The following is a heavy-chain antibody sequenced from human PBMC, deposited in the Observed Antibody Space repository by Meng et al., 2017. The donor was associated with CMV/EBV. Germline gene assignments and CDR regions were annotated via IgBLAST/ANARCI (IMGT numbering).Heavy chain of an antibody. CDR3: ARDNWGLGWFDP. D-gene: IGHD3-16*01. Sequence: VQLVGSGGGLIQPGRSLRLSWAASGFTVSSNYMSWVRQAPGKGLEWVSVIYSGGSTYYADSVKGRFTISRDNSKNTLYLQMNSLRAEDTAVYYCARDNWGLGWFDPWGQGTLVTVSS. CDR2: IYSGGST. CDR1: GFTVSSNY. J-gene: IGHJ5*02. V-gene: IGHV3-53*01.